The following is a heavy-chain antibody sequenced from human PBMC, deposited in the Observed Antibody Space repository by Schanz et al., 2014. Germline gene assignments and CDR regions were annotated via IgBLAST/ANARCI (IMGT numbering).Heavy chain of an antibody. CDR2: VYMSAAST. CDR1: GFTVSSNY. V-gene: IGHV3-53*01. Sequence: EVQLVESGGGLIQPGGSLRLSCAVSGFTVSSNYMSWVRQAPGKGLEWVSTVYMSAASTRYADSVKGRFIISRDSSKNTLFLQMNSLRPEDTALYFCARDEGRDGYNLAFDVWGQ. CDR3: ARDEGRDGYNLAFDV. D-gene: IGHD5-12*01. J-gene: IGHJ3*01.